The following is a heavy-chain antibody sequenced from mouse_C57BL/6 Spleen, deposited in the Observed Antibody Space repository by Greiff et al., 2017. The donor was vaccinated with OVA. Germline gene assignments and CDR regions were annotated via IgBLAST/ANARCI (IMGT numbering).Heavy chain of an antibody. D-gene: IGHD2-3*01. CDR2: INPGSGGT. Sequence: QVQLKQSGAELVRPGTSVKVSCKASGYAFTNYLIEWVKQRPGQGLEWIGVINPGSGGTNYNEKFKGKATLTADKSSSTAYMQLSSLTSEDSAVYFCARRGDGYYVDYAMDYWGQGTSVTVSS. V-gene: IGHV1-54*01. J-gene: IGHJ4*01. CDR1: GYAFTNYL. CDR3: ARRGDGYYVDYAMDY.